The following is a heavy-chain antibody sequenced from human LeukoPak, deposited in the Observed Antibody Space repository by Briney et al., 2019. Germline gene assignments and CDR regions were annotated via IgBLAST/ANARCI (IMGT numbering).Heavy chain of an antibody. CDR2: IAYDESFK. CDR3: AREADGFDV. CDR1: GFTFSSYT. V-gene: IGHV3-30*01. J-gene: IGHJ3*01. Sequence: GGSLRLSCAASGFTFSSYTMHWVRQAPGKGLEWVALIAYDESFKYYADSVKGRITISRDSAKTTLYLQMHGLGTEDTAVYYCAREADGFDVWGQGTMVTVSS.